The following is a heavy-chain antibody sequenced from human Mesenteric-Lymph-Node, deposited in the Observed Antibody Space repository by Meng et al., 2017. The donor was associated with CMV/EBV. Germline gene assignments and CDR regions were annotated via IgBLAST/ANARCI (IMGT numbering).Heavy chain of an antibody. CDR3: ARGVGSSRFDP. V-gene: IGHV1-2*02. D-gene: IGHD5/OR15-5a*01. CDR2: ISHDSRGT. CDR1: GYTFTDYY. J-gene: IGHJ5*02. Sequence: CKASGYTFTDYYIHWVRQAPGQGLEWMGWISHDSRGTNYAQKFQGRVAMTRDTSISTAYMDLTRLTSDDTAVYYCARGVGSSRFDPWGQGTLVTVSS.